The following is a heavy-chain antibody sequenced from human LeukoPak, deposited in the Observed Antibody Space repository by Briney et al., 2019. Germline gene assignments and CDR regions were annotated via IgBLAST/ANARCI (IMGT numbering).Heavy chain of an antibody. CDR3: AKDGPDYYERARPPPDQ. J-gene: IGHJ4*02. Sequence: HPGRSLRLSCAASGFTFSSYGMHWVRQAPGKGLEWVAVISYDGSNKYYADSVKGRFTISRDNSKNTLYLQMNSLRAEDTAVYYCAKDGPDYYERARPPPDQWGQGTLVIVSS. D-gene: IGHD3-22*01. CDR1: GFTFSSYG. CDR2: ISYDGSNK. V-gene: IGHV3-30*18.